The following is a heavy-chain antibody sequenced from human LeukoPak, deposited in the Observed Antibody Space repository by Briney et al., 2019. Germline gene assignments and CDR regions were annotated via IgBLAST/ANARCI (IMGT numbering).Heavy chain of an antibody. CDR1: GFTFDDYA. CDR3: AKASLGYCSGGSCFFDY. CDR2: IIWNSGSI. D-gene: IGHD2-15*01. J-gene: IGHJ4*02. V-gene: IGHV3-9*01. Sequence: PGGSVTLSCAACGFTFDDYAMQWVRRAPGGGVEGVSGIIWNSGSIGYADSVKGRFTNSRDKAKNALSLQMNSLRAEDTALYYCAKASLGYCSGGSCFFDYGGQGTLVTVSP.